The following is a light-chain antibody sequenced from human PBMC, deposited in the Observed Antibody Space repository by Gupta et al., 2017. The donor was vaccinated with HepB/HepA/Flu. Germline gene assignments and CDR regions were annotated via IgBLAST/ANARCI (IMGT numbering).Light chain of an antibody. Sequence: DIQMTQSPSSQSSSLGNRVIITCRASQTISNYLNWYQQKPGKAPNLLISSASTLQTGVPSRFSGDGSGTEFTLTIRRLQPEDFGIYYCQQTDSTPQTFGQGTRLEI. CDR2: SAS. CDR3: QQTDSTPQT. V-gene: IGKV1-39*01. J-gene: IGKJ5*01. CDR1: QTISNY.